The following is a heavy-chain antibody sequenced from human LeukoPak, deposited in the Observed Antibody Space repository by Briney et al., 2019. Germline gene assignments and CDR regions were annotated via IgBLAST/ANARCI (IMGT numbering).Heavy chain of an antibody. V-gene: IGHV5-51*01. CDR2: IYPGDSDT. CDR3: ARHPEPHYYDRSGYYYDY. CDR1: GYSFTSYW. J-gene: IGHJ4*02. D-gene: IGHD3-22*01. Sequence: GESLKISCKGSGYSFTSYWIGWVRQMAGKGLEWMGIIYPGDSDTRYSPSFQGQVTISADKSISTAYLQWSSRKASDTAMYYCARHPEPHYYDRSGYYYDYWGQGTLVTVSS.